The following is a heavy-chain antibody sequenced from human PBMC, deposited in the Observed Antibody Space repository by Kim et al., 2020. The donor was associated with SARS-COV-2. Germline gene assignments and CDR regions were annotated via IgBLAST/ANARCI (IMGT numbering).Heavy chain of an antibody. CDR3: ARDQKRPGVAPWGKLRYFARFDP. CDR2: IIPIFGTA. Sequence: SVKVSCKASGGTFSSYAISWVRQAPGQGLEWMGGIIPIFGTANYAQKFQGRVTITADESTSTAYMELSSLRSEDTAVYYCARDQKRPGVAPWGKLRYFARFDPWGQGTLVTVSS. J-gene: IGHJ5*02. V-gene: IGHV1-69*13. D-gene: IGHD3-9*01. CDR1: GGTFSSYA.